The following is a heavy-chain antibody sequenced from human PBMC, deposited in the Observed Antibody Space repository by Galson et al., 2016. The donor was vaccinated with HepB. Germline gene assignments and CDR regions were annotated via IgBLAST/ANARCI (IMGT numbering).Heavy chain of an antibody. V-gene: IGHV4-59*01. CDR3: ARDDSGGWYGFHYGMDV. Sequence: SETLSLTCTVSGASISGYYLSWIRQPPGKGLEWIWYIYYSGRTNYNPSLKSRVPISVDTSKNQFSLKLSSVTAADPAVYYCARDDSGGWYGFHYGMDVWGQGTTVTVSS. CDR1: GASISGYY. D-gene: IGHD6-19*01. CDR2: IYYSGRT. J-gene: IGHJ6*02.